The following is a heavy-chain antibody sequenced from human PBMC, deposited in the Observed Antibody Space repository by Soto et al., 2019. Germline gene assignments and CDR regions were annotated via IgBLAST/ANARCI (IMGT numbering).Heavy chain of an antibody. CDR1: GYSFTSYW. Sequence: GESLKISCKGSGYSFTSYWIGLVRQMPGKGLEWMGIIYPGDSDTRYRPSFQGQVTISADKSISTAYLQWSSLKASDTAMYYCARRITIFGDQTWFDPWGQGTLVTVSS. D-gene: IGHD3-3*01. V-gene: IGHV5-51*01. CDR2: IYPGDSDT. J-gene: IGHJ5*02. CDR3: ARRITIFGDQTWFDP.